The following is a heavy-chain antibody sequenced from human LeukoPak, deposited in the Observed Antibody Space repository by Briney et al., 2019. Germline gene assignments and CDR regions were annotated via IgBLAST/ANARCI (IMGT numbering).Heavy chain of an antibody. Sequence: GGSLRLSCAASGFTFNTYSMNWVRQAPGKGLEWVSSISSSSNFIFYAGSMKGRFTISRDNAKNSLFLQMNSLRADDTAVYYCARDLSGRDSSGYYRSFDCWGQGTLVTVSS. J-gene: IGHJ4*02. CDR3: ARDLSGRDSSGYYRSFDC. V-gene: IGHV3-21*01. CDR2: ISSSSNFI. CDR1: GFTFNTYS. D-gene: IGHD3-22*01.